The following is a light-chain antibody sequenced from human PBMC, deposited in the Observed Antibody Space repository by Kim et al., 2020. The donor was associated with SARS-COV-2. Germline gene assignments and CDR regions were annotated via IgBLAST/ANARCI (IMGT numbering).Light chain of an antibody. V-gene: IGKV1-16*02. J-gene: IGKJ4*01. CDR2: RAS. Sequence: AYVGDSITITCRASQDIGKSLAWFQQRPGKAPKSLIYRASNLYSGVPSKFSGSGSGTDFTLTISSLQPEDFATYYCQLYRSYPFTFGGGTKVEIK. CDR3: QLYRSYPFT. CDR1: QDIGKS.